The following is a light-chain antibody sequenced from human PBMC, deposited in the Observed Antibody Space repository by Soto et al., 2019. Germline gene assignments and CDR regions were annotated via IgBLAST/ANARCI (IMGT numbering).Light chain of an antibody. CDR3: QAYDYTLTAFV. V-gene: IGLV1-40*01. CDR1: NSNLGAGYD. Sequence: QAVVTQPPSVSGAPGQRVTISCTGNNSNLGAGYDVHWYQQLPGAAPKLVIFGNRNRPSGVPERFSGSKSGTSASLAITGLQAEDEADYYCQAYDYTLTAFVFGGGTKLTVL. J-gene: IGLJ3*02. CDR2: GNR.